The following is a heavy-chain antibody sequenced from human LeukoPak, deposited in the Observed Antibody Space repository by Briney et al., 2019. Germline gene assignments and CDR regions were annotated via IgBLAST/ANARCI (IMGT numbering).Heavy chain of an antibody. Sequence: SETLSLTCSVSGGSISGYYWSWIRQPPGKGLEWIGYIFYRGLTNYNPSLKNRVTISVDTSKNQFSLKLTSVTAADTAVYYCALYCSGGSCYRGGFDYWGQGTLVTVSS. V-gene: IGHV4-59*08. CDR3: ALYCSGGSCYRGGFDY. CDR1: GGSISGYY. CDR2: IFYRGLT. J-gene: IGHJ4*02. D-gene: IGHD2-15*01.